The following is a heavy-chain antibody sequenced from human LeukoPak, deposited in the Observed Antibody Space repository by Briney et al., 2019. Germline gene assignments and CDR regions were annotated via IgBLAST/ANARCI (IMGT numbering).Heavy chain of an antibody. J-gene: IGHJ3*02. CDR2: IWYHGNNE. D-gene: IGHD4-17*01. V-gene: IGHV3-30*02. Sequence: GGSLRLSCTASGFTFRSFGMHWVRQAPGKGLEWVSMIWYHGNNEYYADSVKGRFIISRDNSKNTLYLQMNSLRPEDTAVYYCAKTFVRATVTTGFVRDIWGQGTMVTVSS. CDR1: GFTFRSFG. CDR3: AKTFVRATVTTGFVRDI.